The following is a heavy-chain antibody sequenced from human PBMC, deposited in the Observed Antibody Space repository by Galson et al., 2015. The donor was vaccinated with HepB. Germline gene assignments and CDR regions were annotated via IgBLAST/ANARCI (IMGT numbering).Heavy chain of an antibody. CDR3: ARGVLLWDGPDY. V-gene: IGHV1-46*01. D-gene: IGHD3-10*01. Sequence: SVKVSCKASGYKFTSYYMHWVRQAPGQGLAWMGIINPSGGSTDYAQKFQGRLTMTRDTSTSTVFMELSSLRSEDTAVYHCARGVLLWDGPDYWGQGTLVTVSS. J-gene: IGHJ4*02. CDR2: INPSGGST. CDR1: GYKFTSYY.